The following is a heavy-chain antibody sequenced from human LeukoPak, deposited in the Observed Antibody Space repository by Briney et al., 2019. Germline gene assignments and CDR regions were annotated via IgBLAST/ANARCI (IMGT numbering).Heavy chain of an antibody. Sequence: PGGSLRLSCAASGFTFSSYSMNWVRQAPGKGLEWVSSISSSSSYIYYADSVKGRFTISSDNAKNSLYLQMNSLRAEDTAVYYCARDQLERTPSYYFDYWGQGTLVTVSS. D-gene: IGHD1-1*01. CDR2: ISSSSSYI. CDR1: GFTFSSYS. CDR3: ARDQLERTPSYYFDY. J-gene: IGHJ4*02. V-gene: IGHV3-21*01.